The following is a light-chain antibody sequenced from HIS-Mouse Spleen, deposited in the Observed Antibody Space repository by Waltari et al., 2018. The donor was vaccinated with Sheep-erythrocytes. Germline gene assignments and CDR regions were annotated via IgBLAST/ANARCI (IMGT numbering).Light chain of an antibody. V-gene: IGLV2-8*01. CDR2: EVS. J-gene: IGLJ3*02. CDR3: SSYAGSNNWV. CDR1: SSDVGGYNS. Sequence: QSALTQPPSAPGSPGQSVTIPCTGPSSDVGGYNSVSWYHQHPGKAPKLMIYEVSKRPSGVPDRFSGSKSGNTASLTVSGLQAEDEADYYCSSYAGSNNWVFGGGTKLTVL.